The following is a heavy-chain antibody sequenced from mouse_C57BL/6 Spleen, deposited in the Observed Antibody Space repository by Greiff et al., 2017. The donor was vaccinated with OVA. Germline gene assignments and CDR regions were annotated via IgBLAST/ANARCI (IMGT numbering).Heavy chain of an antibody. CDR2: FYPGSGSI. CDR1: GYTFTEYT. J-gene: IGHJ2*01. Sequence: VHLVESGAELVKPGASVKLSCKASGYTFTEYTIHWVKQRSGQGLEWIGWFYPGSGSIKYNEKFKDKATLTADKSSSTVYMELSRLTSEDSAVYFCARHEDQFYYFDYWGQGTTLTVSS. V-gene: IGHV1-62-2*01. CDR3: ARHEDQFYYFDY.